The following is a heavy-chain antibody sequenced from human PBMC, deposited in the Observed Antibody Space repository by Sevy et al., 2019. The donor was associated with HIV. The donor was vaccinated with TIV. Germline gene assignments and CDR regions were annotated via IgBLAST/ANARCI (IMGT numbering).Heavy chain of an antibody. CDR3: AKDAYYYDSSGYSMSQWYYGMDV. CDR2: ISGSGGDT. D-gene: IGHD3-22*01. CDR1: GFTFSTYA. J-gene: IGHJ6*02. V-gene: IGHV3-23*01. Sequence: GGSLRLSCAASGFTFSTYAMSWVRQAPGKGLEWVSVISGSGGDTYYEDSVKGRFTISRDYSKNTLYLQMNSLRAEDTAVYYCAKDAYYYDSSGYSMSQWYYGMDVWGQGTTVTVSS.